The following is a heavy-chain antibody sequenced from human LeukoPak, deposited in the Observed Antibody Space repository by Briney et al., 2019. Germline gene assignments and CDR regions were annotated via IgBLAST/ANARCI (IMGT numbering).Heavy chain of an antibody. D-gene: IGHD3-3*01. CDR2: ISAYNGNT. J-gene: IGHJ4*02. Sequence: GASVKVSCKASGYTFTSYGISWVRQAPGQGLEWMGWISAYNGNTNYAQKLQGRVTMTTDTSTSTAYMELRSLRSDDTAVYYCARDRPFGGLRLLEWLLLWGQGTLVTVSS. V-gene: IGHV1-18*01. CDR1: GYTFTSYG. CDR3: ARDRPFGGLRLLEWLLL.